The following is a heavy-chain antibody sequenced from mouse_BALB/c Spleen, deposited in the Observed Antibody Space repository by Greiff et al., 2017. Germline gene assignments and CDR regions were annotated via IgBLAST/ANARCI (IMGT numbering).Heavy chain of an antibody. CDR2: ISNGGGST. V-gene: IGHV5-12-2*01. CDR1: GFTFSSYS. Sequence: VQLKESGGGLVQPGGSLKLSCAASGFTFSSYSMSWVRQTPEKRLEWVAYISNGGGSTNYPDTVKGRFTISRDNAKNTLYLQMSILKSEDTAMYYCARESIGDGNYYAIAYWGQGTSVTVSA. D-gene: IGHD2-1*01. CDR3: ARESIGDGNYYAIAY. J-gene: IGHJ4*01.